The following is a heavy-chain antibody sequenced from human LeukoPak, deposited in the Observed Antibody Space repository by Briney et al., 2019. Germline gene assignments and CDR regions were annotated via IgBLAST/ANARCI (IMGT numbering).Heavy chain of an antibody. V-gene: IGHV3-21*01. Sequence: PGGSLRLSCAASGFTFSSYSMNWVRQAPGKGLEWVSSISSSSSYIYYADSVKGRFTISRDNAKNSLYLQMNSLRAEDTAVYYCARDDYSNYVGDYWGQGTLVTVSS. J-gene: IGHJ4*02. D-gene: IGHD4-11*01. CDR2: ISSSSSYI. CDR3: ARDDYSNYVGDY. CDR1: GFTFSSYS.